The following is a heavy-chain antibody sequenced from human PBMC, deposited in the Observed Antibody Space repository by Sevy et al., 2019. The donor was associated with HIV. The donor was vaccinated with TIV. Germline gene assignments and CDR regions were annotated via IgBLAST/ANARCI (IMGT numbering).Heavy chain of an antibody. CDR3: AGWSSAWTLFDY. Sequence: GGSLRLSCAASGFTVSRNYMSWVRQAPGKGLEWVPVIYSDGKTFYADSVQDRFTISRDNSKNTLYLQMNSLRAEDTAVYYCAGWSSAWTLFDYWGQGTLVTVSS. D-gene: IGHD6-19*01. V-gene: IGHV3-66*01. J-gene: IGHJ4*02. CDR1: GFTVSRNY. CDR2: IYSDGKT.